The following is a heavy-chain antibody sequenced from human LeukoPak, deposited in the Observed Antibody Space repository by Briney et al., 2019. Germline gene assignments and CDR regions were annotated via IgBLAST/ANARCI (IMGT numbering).Heavy chain of an antibody. Sequence: SETLSLTCAVYGGSFSGYYWSWIRQPPGKGLEWIGEINHSGSTNYNPSLKSRVTISVDTSKNQFSLKLSSVTAADTAVYYCASPYYAILTGYYNGYYYGMDVWGQGTTVTVSS. CDR1: GGSFSGYY. D-gene: IGHD3-9*01. J-gene: IGHJ6*02. CDR3: ASPYYAILTGYYNGYYYGMDV. V-gene: IGHV4-34*01. CDR2: INHSGST.